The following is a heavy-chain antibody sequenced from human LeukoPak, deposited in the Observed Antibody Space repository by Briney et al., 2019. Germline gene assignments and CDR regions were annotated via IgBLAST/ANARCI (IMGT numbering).Heavy chain of an antibody. J-gene: IGHJ4*02. V-gene: IGHV1-2*02. CDR1: GYTFTGYY. Sequence: GASVKVSCKASGYTFTGYYMHWVRQAPGQGLEWMGWINPNSGGTNYAQKFQDRVTMTRDTSISTAYMELSRLRSDDTAVYYCARVAGGYSSSSSFADYWGQGTLVTVSS. D-gene: IGHD6-6*01. CDR2: INPNSGGT. CDR3: ARVAGGYSSSSSFADY.